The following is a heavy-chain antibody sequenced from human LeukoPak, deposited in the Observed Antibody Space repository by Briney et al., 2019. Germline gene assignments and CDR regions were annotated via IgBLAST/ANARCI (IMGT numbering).Heavy chain of an antibody. CDR2: ISYDGSNK. J-gene: IGHJ4*02. Sequence: GGSLRPSCAASGFTFSSYAMHWVRQAPGKGLEWVAVISYDGSNKYYADSVKGRFTISRDNSKNTLYLQMNSLRAEDTAVYYCAREVNYYGSGSYFDYWGQGTLVAVSS. CDR1: GFTFSSYA. CDR3: AREVNYYGSGSYFDY. V-gene: IGHV3-30-3*01. D-gene: IGHD3-10*01.